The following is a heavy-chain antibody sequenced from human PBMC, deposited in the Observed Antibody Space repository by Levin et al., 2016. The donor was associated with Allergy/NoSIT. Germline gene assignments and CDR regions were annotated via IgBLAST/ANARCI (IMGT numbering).Heavy chain of an antibody. V-gene: IGHV3-48*03. D-gene: IGHD5-18*01. J-gene: IGHJ6*02. CDR2: ISSSGSTI. CDR3: ARVTRGYSYGDYYYGMDV. Sequence: IRQPPGKGLEWVSYISSSGSTIYYADSVKGRFTISRDNAKNSLYLQMNSLRAEDTAVYYCARVTRGYSYGDYYYGMDVWGQGTTVTVSS.